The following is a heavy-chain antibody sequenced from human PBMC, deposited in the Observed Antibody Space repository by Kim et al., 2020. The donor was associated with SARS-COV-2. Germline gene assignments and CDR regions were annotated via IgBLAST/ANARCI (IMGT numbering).Heavy chain of an antibody. Sequence: GGSLRLSCAASGFTFSSYGMHWVRQAPGKGLEWVAVIWYDGSNKYYADSVKGRFTISRDNSKNTLYLQMNSLRAEDTAVYYCAREGGSYWYYYYGMDVWGQGTTVTVSS. CDR1: GFTFSSYG. D-gene: IGHD1-26*01. V-gene: IGHV3-33*01. J-gene: IGHJ6*02. CDR2: IWYDGSNK. CDR3: AREGGSYWYYYYGMDV.